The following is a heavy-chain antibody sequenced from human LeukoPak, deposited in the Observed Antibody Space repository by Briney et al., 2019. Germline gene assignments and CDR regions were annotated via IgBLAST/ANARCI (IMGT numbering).Heavy chain of an antibody. D-gene: IGHD3-22*01. CDR3: ARAGYDTSGFWYFDL. J-gene: IGHJ2*01. Sequence: SETLSLTCSVSGGFISNYYWSWIRQPPGKGLEWIGSMYYSGSTNYNPSLKSRATISEDTSKKQFSLKLSSVTAADTAVYYCARAGYDTSGFWYFDLWGRGTLVTVSS. CDR1: GGFISNYY. CDR2: MYYSGST. V-gene: IGHV4-59*01.